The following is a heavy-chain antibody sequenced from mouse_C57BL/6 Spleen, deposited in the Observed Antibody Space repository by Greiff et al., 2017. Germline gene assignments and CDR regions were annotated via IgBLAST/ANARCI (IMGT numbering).Heavy chain of an antibody. CDR3: TPAYFINYPSFAY. D-gene: IGHD2-5*01. V-gene: IGHV14-1*01. CDR2: IDPEDGDT. CDR1: GFNIKDYY. Sequence: VQLQQSGAELVRPGASVKLSCTASGFNIKDYYMHWVKQRPGQGLEWIGRIDPEDGDTEYAPKFQGKATMTADTSPNTAYLQLSSLTSEDTAVYYCTPAYFINYPSFAYWGQGTLVTVSA. J-gene: IGHJ3*01.